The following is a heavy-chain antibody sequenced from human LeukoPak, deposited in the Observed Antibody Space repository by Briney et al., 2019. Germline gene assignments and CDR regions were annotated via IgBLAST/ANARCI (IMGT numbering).Heavy chain of an antibody. Sequence: GGSLRLSCSASGFTFSSYAMHWVRQAPGKGLEYVSSISGNGGSTYYADSVKGRFTISRDNSKNTLYLQMSSLRAEDTAVYYYVKDLSDILTGPGSNWGQGTLVTVSS. V-gene: IGHV3-64D*06. CDR3: VKDLSDILTGPGSN. J-gene: IGHJ4*02. CDR1: GFTFSSYA. CDR2: ISGNGGST. D-gene: IGHD3-9*01.